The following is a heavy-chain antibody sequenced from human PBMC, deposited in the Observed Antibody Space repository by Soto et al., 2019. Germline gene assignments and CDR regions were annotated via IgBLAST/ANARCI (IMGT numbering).Heavy chain of an antibody. D-gene: IGHD3-10*01. CDR2: INPNSGNI. CDR3: ARGRASGSYYLLDY. V-gene: IGHV1-8*01. CDR1: GNTFTSYD. Sequence: AASVQVSCQASGNTFTSYDINGVRQATGHGLEWMGWINPNSGNIGYAQKFQGRVTMTRDTAIRTAYMEVSRLRSDDTAVYYCARGRASGSYYLLDYWGQGTLVTVSS. J-gene: IGHJ4*02.